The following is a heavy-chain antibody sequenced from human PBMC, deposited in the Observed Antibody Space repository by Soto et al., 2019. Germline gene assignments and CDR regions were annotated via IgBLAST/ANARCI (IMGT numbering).Heavy chain of an antibody. CDR3: ARGVSAGVDY. CDR1: GYSFTSLD. D-gene: IGHD1-26*01. Sequence: ASVKVSCKASGYSFTSLDINWVRQTAGQGLEWMGWMEPSTGRTGYAQKFQGRVTMTRDTSINTAYMELTTLTSDDTAFYYCARGVSAGVDYWGQGTLVTVSA. CDR2: MEPSTGRT. J-gene: IGHJ4*02. V-gene: IGHV1-8*01.